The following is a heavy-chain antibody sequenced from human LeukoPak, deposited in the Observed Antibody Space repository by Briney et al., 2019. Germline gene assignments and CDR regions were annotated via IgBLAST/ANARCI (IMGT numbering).Heavy chain of an antibody. V-gene: IGHV3-48*02. CDR2: ISSSSSTI. D-gene: IGHD5-24*01. J-gene: IGHJ4*02. Sequence: GGSLRLSCVASGFTFSDHFMDWVRQAPGKGLEWVSYISSSSSTIYYADSVKGRFTISRDNAKNSLYLQMNSLRDEDSAVYYCARGLPKDGYKTFDYWGQGTPVTVSS. CDR3: ARGLPKDGYKTFDY. CDR1: GFTFSDHF.